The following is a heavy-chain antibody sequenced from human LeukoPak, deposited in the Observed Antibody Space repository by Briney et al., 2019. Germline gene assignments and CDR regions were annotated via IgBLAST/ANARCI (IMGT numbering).Heavy chain of an antibody. CDR3: ARQIAAAGTGFLDY. CDR1: GDSISSYY. D-gene: IGHD6-13*01. Sequence: PSETLSLTCSVSGDSISSYYWSWIRQPPGKGLEWIAYIYNSGSTNYNPSLKSRVTISVDTSKNQFSLKLSSVTAADTAVYYCARQIAAAGTGFLDYWGQGTLVTVSS. CDR2: IYNSGST. J-gene: IGHJ4*02. V-gene: IGHV4-59*08.